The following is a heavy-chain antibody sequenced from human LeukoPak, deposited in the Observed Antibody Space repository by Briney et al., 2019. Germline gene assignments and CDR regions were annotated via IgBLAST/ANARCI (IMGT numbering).Heavy chain of an antibody. CDR2: IYYSGST. D-gene: IGHD5-24*01. CDR1: GGSISSYY. V-gene: IGHV4-59*01. J-gene: IGHJ3*02. Sequence: TVSGGSISSYYWXWLRQPPGKGLEWIAYIYYSGSTNYNPSLKSRVTISLDTSKNQFFLKLSSVTAADTAIYYCARVGGYNDAFDIWGQGTMVTVSS. CDR3: ARVGGYNDAFDI.